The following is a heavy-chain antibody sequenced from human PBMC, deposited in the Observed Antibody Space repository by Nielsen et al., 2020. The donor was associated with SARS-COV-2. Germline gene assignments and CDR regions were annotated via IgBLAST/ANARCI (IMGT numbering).Heavy chain of an antibody. D-gene: IGHD2-15*01. J-gene: IGHJ5*02. CDR1: GYTFTSYY. CDR3: ARDPVVVVAAMPRVNWFDP. V-gene: IGHV1-46*01. CDR2: INPSGGST. Sequence: ASVKVSCKASGYTFTSYYMHWVRQAPGQGLEWMGIINPSGGSTSYAQKFQGRVTMTRDTSTSTVYMELSSLRSEDTAVYYCARDPVVVVAAMPRVNWFDPWGQGTLVTVSS.